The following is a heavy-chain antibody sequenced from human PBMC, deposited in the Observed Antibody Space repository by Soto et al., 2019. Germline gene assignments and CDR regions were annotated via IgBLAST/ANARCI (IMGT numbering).Heavy chain of an antibody. D-gene: IGHD6-19*01. CDR1: GGSISSSSYY. V-gene: IGHV4-39*01. CDR3: ARHVSQWLFMFDY. CDR2: IYYSGST. J-gene: IGHJ4*02. Sequence: SETLSLTCTVSGGSISSSSYYWGWIRQPPGKGLEWIGSIYYSGSTYYNPSLKSRVTISVDTSKNQFSLKLSSVTAADTAVYYCARHVSQWLFMFDYWGQGTLVTVSS.